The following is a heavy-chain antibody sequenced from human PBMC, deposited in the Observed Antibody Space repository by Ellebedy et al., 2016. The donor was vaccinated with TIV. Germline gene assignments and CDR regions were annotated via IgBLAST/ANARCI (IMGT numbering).Heavy chain of an antibody. CDR2: ISGSGGST. J-gene: IGHJ5*02. CDR1: GFTFSSYA. V-gene: IGHV3-23*01. D-gene: IGHD6-13*01. CDR3: AKDSGSSWYHWGGRWFDP. Sequence: PGGSLRLSCAASGFTFSSYAMSWVRQAPGKGLEWVSAISGSGGSTYYADSVKGRFTISRDNSKNTLYLQMNSLRAEDTAVYYCAKDSGSSWYHWGGRWFDPWGQGTLVTVSS.